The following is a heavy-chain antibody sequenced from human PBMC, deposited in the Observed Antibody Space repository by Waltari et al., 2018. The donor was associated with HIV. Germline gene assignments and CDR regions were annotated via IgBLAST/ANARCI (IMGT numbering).Heavy chain of an antibody. V-gene: IGHV1-46*01. CDR2: INPSVCST. D-gene: IGHD3-3*01. J-gene: IGHJ3*02. CDR1: GYTFTNYY. Sequence: QVQLVQSGAEVKKPGASVKVSCKASGYTFTNYYIHWVRQAPGQGLEWMARINPSVCSTSHAQKFQGRVTMTRDTSTGTVYMELSSLRSEDTAVYYCARDKAVGIITSVFNMWGQGTMVIVSS. CDR3: ARDKAVGIITSVFNM.